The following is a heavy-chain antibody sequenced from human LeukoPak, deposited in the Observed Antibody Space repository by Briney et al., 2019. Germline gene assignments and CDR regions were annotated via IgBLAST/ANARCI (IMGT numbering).Heavy chain of an antibody. V-gene: IGHV4-34*01. CDR1: GGSFSGYY. CDR3: ARFITIFGVVIIKGFDP. Sequence: RPSETLSLTCAVYGGSFSGYYWSWIRQPPGKGLEWIGEINHSGSTNYNPSLKSRLTISVDTSKNQFSLNLNSVTAADTAVYYCARFITIFGVVIIKGFDPWGQGTLVTVSS. J-gene: IGHJ5*02. CDR2: INHSGST. D-gene: IGHD3-3*01.